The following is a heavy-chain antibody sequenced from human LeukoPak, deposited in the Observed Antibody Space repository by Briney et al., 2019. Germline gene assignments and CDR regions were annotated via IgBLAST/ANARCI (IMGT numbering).Heavy chain of an antibody. CDR3: ARGEAWLLAGEPYYYYGMDV. CDR1: GFTFSSYG. D-gene: IGHD3-9*01. Sequence: GGSLRLSCAASGFTFSSYGMHWVRQAPGKGLEWVAVIWYDGSNKYYADSVKGRFTISRDNSKNTLYLQMNSLRAEDTAVYYCARGEAWLLAGEPYYYYGMDVWGQGTTVTVSS. CDR2: IWYDGSNK. J-gene: IGHJ6*02. V-gene: IGHV3-33*01.